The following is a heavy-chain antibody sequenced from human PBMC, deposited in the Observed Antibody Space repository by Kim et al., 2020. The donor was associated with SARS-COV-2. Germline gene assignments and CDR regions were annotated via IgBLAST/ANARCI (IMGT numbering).Heavy chain of an antibody. J-gene: IGHJ6*02. CDR2: ISYDGSNK. Sequence: GGSLRLSCAASGFTFSSYAMHWVRQAPGKGLEWVALISYDGSNKYYADSVKGRFTISRDNSKNTLYLQMNSLRAEDTAVYYCAIDPGVAHYGMDVWGQET. D-gene: IGHD7-27*01. V-gene: IGHV3-30-3*01. CDR1: GFTFSSYA. CDR3: AIDPGVAHYGMDV.